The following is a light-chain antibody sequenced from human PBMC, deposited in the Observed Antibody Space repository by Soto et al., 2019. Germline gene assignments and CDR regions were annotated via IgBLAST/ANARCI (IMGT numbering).Light chain of an antibody. CDR2: GAI. CDR1: QDIRNY. CDR3: QRYNSAPRT. Sequence: DIQMTQSPSSLSASVGDRVTITCRASQDIRNYLAWYQQKPGKVPKLLIYGAITLQSGVPSRFSGSGSGTDFTLSISSLQPEDVAIYYCQRYNSAPRTFGQGTKVEIK. V-gene: IGKV1-27*01. J-gene: IGKJ1*01.